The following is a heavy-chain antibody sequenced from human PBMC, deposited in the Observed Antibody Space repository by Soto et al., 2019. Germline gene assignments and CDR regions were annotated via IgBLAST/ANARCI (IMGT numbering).Heavy chain of an antibody. D-gene: IGHD2-15*01. V-gene: IGHV3-33*01. J-gene: IGHJ4*02. CDR1: GFTFSSYG. CDR2: IWYDGSNK. Sequence: QVQLVESGGGVVQPGRSLRLSCAASGFTFSSYGMHWVRQAPGKGLEWVAVIWYDGSNKYYADSVKGRFTISRDNSKNSLYLQMKSLRAEDTAVYYCARAWGRYCSGGSCYSHFDYWGQGTLVTVSS. CDR3: ARAWGRYCSGGSCYSHFDY.